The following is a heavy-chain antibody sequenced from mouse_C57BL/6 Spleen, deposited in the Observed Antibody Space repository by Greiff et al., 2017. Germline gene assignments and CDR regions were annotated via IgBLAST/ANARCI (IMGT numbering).Heavy chain of an antibody. Sequence: VQLQQSGAELVKPGASVKLSCTASGFNIKDYSMHWVKQRTEQGLEWIGRIDPEDGGTKYAPKFQGKATITADTSSNTAYLQLSSLTSEDTAVYYCARGQLRLSDYWGQGTTLTVSS. CDR2: IDPEDGGT. CDR1: GFNIKDYS. CDR3: ARGQLRLSDY. D-gene: IGHD3-2*02. V-gene: IGHV14-2*01. J-gene: IGHJ2*01.